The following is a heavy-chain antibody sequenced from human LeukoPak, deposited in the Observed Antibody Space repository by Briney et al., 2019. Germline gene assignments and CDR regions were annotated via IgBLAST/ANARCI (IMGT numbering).Heavy chain of an antibody. CDR1: GFTFISYA. V-gene: IGHV3-23*01. CDR2: IIGSGGST. Sequence: GGSLRPSCAGSGFTFISYAMSWVRQAPGKGLEWVSAIIGSGGSTYYADSVKGRFTISRDNSKNTLYLQMNGLRAEDTAVYYCAKAGSYYDFWSGYPPPSPVDYWGQGTLVTVSS. CDR3: AKAGSYYDFWSGYPPPSPVDY. J-gene: IGHJ4*02. D-gene: IGHD3-3*01.